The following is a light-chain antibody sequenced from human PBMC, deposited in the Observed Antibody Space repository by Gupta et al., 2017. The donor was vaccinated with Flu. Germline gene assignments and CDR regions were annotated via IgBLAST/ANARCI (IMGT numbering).Light chain of an antibody. V-gene: IGKV1-39*01. CDR1: QSISSY. CDR3: QQTYSSAQT. Sequence: DIQLTQSPPSLSASVGDRVTITCRASQSISSYLNWYQQKPGKAPKFLIHAGPNLQSGVPSRFSVSGSGTDFTLTISSLQVEDFAIYYFQQTYSSAQTFGQGTKVEIK. J-gene: IGKJ1*01. CDR2: AGP.